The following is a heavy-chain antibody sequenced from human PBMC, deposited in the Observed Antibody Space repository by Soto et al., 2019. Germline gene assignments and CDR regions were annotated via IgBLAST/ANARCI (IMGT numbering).Heavy chain of an antibody. CDR2: INPNSGGT. J-gene: IGHJ4*02. D-gene: IGHD3-9*01. Sequence: ASVKVSCKASGYTFTGYYMHWVRQAPGQGLEWMGWINPNSGGTNYAQKFQGWVTMTRDTSISTAYMELSRLRSDDTAVYYCAREGNYDILTGLDYWGQGTLVTVSS. V-gene: IGHV1-2*04. CDR3: AREGNYDILTGLDY. CDR1: GYTFTGYY.